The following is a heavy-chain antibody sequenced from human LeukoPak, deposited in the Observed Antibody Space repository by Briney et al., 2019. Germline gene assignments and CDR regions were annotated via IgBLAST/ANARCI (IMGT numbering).Heavy chain of an antibody. J-gene: IGHJ4*02. CDR2: ISTYKSHT. D-gene: IGHD3-10*01. Sequence: ASVKVSCKASGYTFSDYTFTNYGISWVRQAPGQGLEWMGWISTYKSHTNYAQKFQGRVTITADESTSTAYMELSSLRSEDTAVYYCARDPAKSGFPQDYWGQGTLVTVSS. CDR1: GYTFSDYTFTNYG. CDR3: ARDPAKSGFPQDY. V-gene: IGHV1-18*01.